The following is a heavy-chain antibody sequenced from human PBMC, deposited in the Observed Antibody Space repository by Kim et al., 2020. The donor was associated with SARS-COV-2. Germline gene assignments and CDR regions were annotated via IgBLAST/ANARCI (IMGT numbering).Heavy chain of an antibody. CDR1: GFTFNTYG. CDR2: ISYDGSNK. CDR3: AKSFSGSYFGYDY. J-gene: IGHJ4*02. D-gene: IGHD1-26*01. Sequence: GGSLRLSCAASGFTFNTYGMHWVRQAPGKGLEWVAVISYDGSNKYYADSVKGRFTISRDNSKNTLYLQMNSLRIEDTAVYYCAKSFSGSYFGYDYWVQGTLVTFSS. V-gene: IGHV3-30*18.